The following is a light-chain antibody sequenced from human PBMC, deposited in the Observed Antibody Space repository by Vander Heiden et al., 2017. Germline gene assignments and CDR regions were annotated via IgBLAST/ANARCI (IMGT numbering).Light chain of an antibody. CDR1: KLGNTY. CDR2: QDY. Sequence: SYELSQAHSVSVPPGQRASITCSVDKLGNTYASWYQPKPGQSPVLVIYQDYKRQAVIPERFSGSNSGNTATLTISGTQAMDEADYYCQVWDSTTVVFGGGTKLTVL. V-gene: IGLV3-1*01. CDR3: QVWDSTTVV. J-gene: IGLJ2*01.